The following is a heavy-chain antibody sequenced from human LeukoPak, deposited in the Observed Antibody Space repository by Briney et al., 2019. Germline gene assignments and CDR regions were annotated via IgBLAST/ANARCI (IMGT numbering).Heavy chain of an antibody. CDR2: IIPILGIA. D-gene: IGHD2-2*01. V-gene: IGHV1-69*04. Sequence: GSSVKVSCKASGGTFSSSAISWVRQAPGQGLEWMGRIIPILGIANYAQKFQGRVTITADKSTSTAYMELSSLRSEDTAVYYCARVIVPAAMPDYYYYGMDVWGQGTTVTVSS. CDR1: GGTFSSSA. CDR3: ARVIVPAAMPDYYYYGMDV. J-gene: IGHJ6*02.